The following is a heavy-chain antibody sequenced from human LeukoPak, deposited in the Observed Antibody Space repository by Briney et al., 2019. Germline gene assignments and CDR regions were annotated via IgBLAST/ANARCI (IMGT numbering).Heavy chain of an antibody. V-gene: IGHV3-7*01. CDR1: GFTFSSHW. Sequence: PGGSLRLSCAASGFTFSSHWMSWVRQAPGKGLEWVANIKQDGSEKYYVDSVKGRFTISRDNAKNPLYLQMNSLRAEDTAVYYCARLRTPYYFDYWGQGTLVTVSS. CDR3: ARLRTPYYFDY. CDR2: IKQDGSEK. J-gene: IGHJ4*02.